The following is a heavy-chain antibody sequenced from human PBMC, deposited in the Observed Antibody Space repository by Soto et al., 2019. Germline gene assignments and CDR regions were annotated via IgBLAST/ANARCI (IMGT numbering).Heavy chain of an antibody. Sequence: SETLSLTCTVSGGSISSRGYYWSWIRRHPGKGLEWIGYIYYSGSTYYNPSLKSRVTISEDTSKNQFSLKLTSVTAADTAVYYCARAFDSHYFDPWGQGTLVTVSS. CDR1: GGSISSRGYY. CDR3: ARAFDSHYFDP. D-gene: IGHD3-22*01. CDR2: IYYSGST. V-gene: IGHV4-31*03. J-gene: IGHJ4*02.